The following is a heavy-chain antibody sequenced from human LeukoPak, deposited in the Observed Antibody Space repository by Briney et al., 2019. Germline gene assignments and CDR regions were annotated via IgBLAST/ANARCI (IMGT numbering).Heavy chain of an antibody. CDR2: ISSTGSNI. V-gene: IGHV3-11*01. J-gene: IGHJ4*02. Sequence: GGPLRLSSAASGCTFSDYYMSWIGQPQGKGLEWISYISSTGSNISYAASVMDRFTISRDNGNNSLYLQMISLRVADTAVDYCATLSVVVLPAELNWGQGTLVTVSS. CDR3: ATLSVVVLPAELN. CDR1: GCTFSDYY. D-gene: IGHD2-15*01.